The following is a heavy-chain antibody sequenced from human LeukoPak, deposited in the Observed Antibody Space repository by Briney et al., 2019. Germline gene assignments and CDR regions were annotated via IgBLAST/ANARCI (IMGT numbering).Heavy chain of an antibody. V-gene: IGHV1-8*02. CDR2: MNPNSGNT. Sequence: ASVKVSCKASGGTFSSYAINWVRQATGQGLEWMGWMNPNSGNTGYAQKFQGRVTMTRNTSISTAYMELSSLRSEDTAVYYCARGLGHVLRFLEWLSKDYYYYGMDVWGQGTTVTVSS. J-gene: IGHJ6*02. CDR3: ARGLGHVLRFLEWLSKDYYYYGMDV. CDR1: GGTFSSYA. D-gene: IGHD3-3*01.